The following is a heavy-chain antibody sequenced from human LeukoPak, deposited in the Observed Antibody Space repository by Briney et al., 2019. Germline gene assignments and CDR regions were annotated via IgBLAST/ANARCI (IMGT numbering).Heavy chain of an antibody. J-gene: IGHJ4*02. CDR2: IYSGGST. CDR1: GFTVSSNY. V-gene: IGHV3-66*02. Sequence: GGSLRLSCAASGFTVSSNYMSWVRQAPGKGLEWVSDIYSGGSTYYADSVKGRFTISRDNSKNTLYLQMNSLRAEDTAVYYCARDEFVGGDFTSHFDYWGQGTLVTVSS. CDR3: ARDEFVGGDFTSHFDY. D-gene: IGHD3-16*01.